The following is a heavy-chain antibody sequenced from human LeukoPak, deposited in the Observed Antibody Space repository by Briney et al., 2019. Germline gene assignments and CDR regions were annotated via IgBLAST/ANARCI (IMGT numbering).Heavy chain of an antibody. Sequence: GGSLRLSCAASRFTFSTYAMSWVRQAPGKGLEWVSTISDSGGSTYYADSVKGRFTISRDGSENTLYLQMNSLRADDTAVYYCARGGGKGRPSGGYHDCWGQGTLVTVSS. CDR2: ISDSGGST. CDR1: RFTFSTYA. D-gene: IGHD2-2*01. CDR3: ARGGGKGRPSGGYHDC. V-gene: IGHV3-23*01. J-gene: IGHJ4*02.